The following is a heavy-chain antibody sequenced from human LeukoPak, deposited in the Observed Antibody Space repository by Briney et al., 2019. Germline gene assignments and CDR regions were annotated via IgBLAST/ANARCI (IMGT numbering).Heavy chain of an antibody. CDR1: GGSISSGGYY. CDR2: IYYSGST. J-gene: IGHJ4*02. D-gene: IGHD4-17*01. CDR3: ARVPRSRGDYLMV. V-gene: IGHV4-31*03. Sequence: SETLSLTCTVSGGSISSGGYYWSWIRQHPGKGLEWIGYIYYSGSTYYNPSLKSRVTISVDTSKNQFSLKLSSVTAADTAVYYCARVPRSRGDYLMVWGQGTLVTVSS.